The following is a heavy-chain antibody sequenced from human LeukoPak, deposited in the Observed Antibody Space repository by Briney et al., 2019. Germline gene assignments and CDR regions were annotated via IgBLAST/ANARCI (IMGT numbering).Heavy chain of an antibody. Sequence: GRSLRLSCAASGFTFSTFAMHWVRQAPGRGLEWVALISLDGSIKYHADSVKGRLTISRDNAKNSLYLQMSSLGAEDTAIYYCAREPAAAGRNWFGPWGQGTLVTVSS. D-gene: IGHD6-13*01. V-gene: IGHV3-30-3*01. CDR2: ISLDGSIK. CDR1: GFTFSTFA. CDR3: AREPAAAGRNWFGP. J-gene: IGHJ5*02.